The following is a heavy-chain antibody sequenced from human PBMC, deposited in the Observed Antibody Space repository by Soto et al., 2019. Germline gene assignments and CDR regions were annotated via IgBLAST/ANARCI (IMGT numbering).Heavy chain of an antibody. V-gene: IGHV2-5*01. Sequence: KESGPXLVXPTXTXTLXCTXXGXSXSTXXXGVXXIRQXXGXXLEWLALTYCNNDKRYSPSLKSRLTITKDTSKNQVXLXXTXMDPVDTATYYCAHRPLAAAGIFDYWGQGTLVTVSS. CDR3: AHRPLAAAGIFDY. CDR2: TYCNNDK. D-gene: IGHD6-13*01. CDR1: GXSXSTXXXG. J-gene: IGHJ4*02.